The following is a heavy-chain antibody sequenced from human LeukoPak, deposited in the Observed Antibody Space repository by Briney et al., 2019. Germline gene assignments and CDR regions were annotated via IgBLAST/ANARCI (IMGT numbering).Heavy chain of an antibody. CDR3: ARDLGQYYDTSDNWFDP. J-gene: IGHJ5*02. D-gene: IGHD3-22*01. Sequence: GGSLRLSCAASGSTFSNYWMHWVRQAPGKGLVWVSRINSDGINTSYADSVKGRFTISRDNAKNTLNLQMNSLRAEDTAVYYCARDLGQYYDTSDNWFDPWGQGTLVTVSS. CDR1: GSTFSNYW. CDR2: INSDGINT. V-gene: IGHV3-74*01.